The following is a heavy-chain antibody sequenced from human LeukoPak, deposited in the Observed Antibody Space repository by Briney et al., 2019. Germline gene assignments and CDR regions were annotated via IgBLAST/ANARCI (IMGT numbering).Heavy chain of an antibody. V-gene: IGHV3-7*01. CDR3: ARGPDYGARADLLDC. J-gene: IGHJ4*02. Sequence: PGGSLRLSCAASGFTFSSHWMTWVRQGPGKGLEWVATIKQGGSEKFYADSVKGRFTVSRDDAKNSLFLQMNSLSADDTAVYYCARGPDYGARADLLDCWGQGIKVTVSS. D-gene: IGHD4-17*01. CDR1: GFTFSSHW. CDR2: IKQGGSEK.